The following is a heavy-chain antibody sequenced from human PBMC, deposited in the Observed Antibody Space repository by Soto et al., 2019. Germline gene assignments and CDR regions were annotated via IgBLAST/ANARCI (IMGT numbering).Heavy chain of an antibody. Sequence: QITLKESGPTLVKPTQTLTLTCTFSGFSLSTSGVGVGWIRQPPGKALEWLALIYWDDDKRYSPSLKSRLTIPXXTXKXXLVLTTTNMDPVDTATSYCEHQEMATISGADAFDIWGQGTMVTVSS. D-gene: IGHD5-12*01. J-gene: IGHJ3*02. CDR1: GFSLSTSGVG. CDR2: IYWDDDK. V-gene: IGHV2-5*02. CDR3: EHQEMATISGADAFDI.